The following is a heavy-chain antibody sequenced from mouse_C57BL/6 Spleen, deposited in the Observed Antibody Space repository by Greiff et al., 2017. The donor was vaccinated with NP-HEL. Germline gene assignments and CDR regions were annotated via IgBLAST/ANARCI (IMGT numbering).Heavy chain of an antibody. D-gene: IGHD2-4*01. V-gene: IGHV1-82*01. CDR3: ARSTYDYPYYFDY. Sequence: VNLVESGPELVKPGASVKISCKASGYAFSSSWMNWVKQRPGKGLEWIGRIYPGDGDTNYNGKFKGNATLTADKSSSTAYMQLSSLTSEDSAVDFCARSTYDYPYYFDYWGQGTTLTVSS. CDR2: IYPGDGDT. J-gene: IGHJ2*01. CDR1: GYAFSSSW.